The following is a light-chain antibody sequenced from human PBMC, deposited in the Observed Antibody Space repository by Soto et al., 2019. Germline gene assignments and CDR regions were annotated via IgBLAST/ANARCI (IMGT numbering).Light chain of an antibody. J-gene: IGKJ1*01. CDR3: QQYNNWPGT. CDR2: GAS. CDR1: QSVSSY. V-gene: IGKV3-15*01. Sequence: EIVMTQSPATLSVPPGERATLSCRASQSVSSYLAWYQQKPGQAPRLLIYGASTRATGIPARFSGSGSGTDFTLTISSLQSEDFAVYYCQQYNNWPGTFGQGTKVDIK.